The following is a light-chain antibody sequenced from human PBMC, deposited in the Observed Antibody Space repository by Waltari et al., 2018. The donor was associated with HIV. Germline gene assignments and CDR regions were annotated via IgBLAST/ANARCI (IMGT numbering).Light chain of an antibody. CDR1: SSDVGRSNS. Sequence: QSALTPPPPPPGSPGQSVTFSCTGTSSDVGRSNSVSCYQQHPGKAPKLMIYDVTQRPSGVPDRFSGSKSGNTASLTISGLRADDEADYYCCSYGGTYNVFGVGTKVTVL. CDR3: CSYGGTYNV. J-gene: IGLJ1*01. V-gene: IGLV2-11*01. CDR2: DVT.